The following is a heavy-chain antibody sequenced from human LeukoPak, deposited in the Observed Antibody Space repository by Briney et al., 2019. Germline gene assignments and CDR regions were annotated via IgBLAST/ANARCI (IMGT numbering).Heavy chain of an antibody. CDR3: ARDLWNYDPYYMDV. CDR1: GFTFSSYW. V-gene: IGHV3-7*01. CDR2: IKQDGSEK. Sequence: GGSLRLSCAASGFTFSSYWMSWVRQAPGKGLEWVANIKQDGSEKYYVDSVKGRFTISRDNAKNSLYLQMNSLRAEDTAVYYCARDLWNYDPYYMDVWGKGTTVTVSS. J-gene: IGHJ6*03. D-gene: IGHD1-1*01.